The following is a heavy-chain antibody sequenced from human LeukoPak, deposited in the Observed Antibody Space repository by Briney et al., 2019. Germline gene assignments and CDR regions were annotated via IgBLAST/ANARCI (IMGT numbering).Heavy chain of an antibody. CDR3: ARAQGGKIQLWDYYFDY. CDR2: IYSAGTT. J-gene: IGHJ4*02. D-gene: IGHD5-18*01. V-gene: IGHV3-66*01. Sequence: GGSLRLSCAASGFTVSDNYISWVRQAPGKGLEWVALIYSAGTTHADSVRGRFTISRDKSRNMLYLQMNSLRAEDTAVYFCARAQGGKIQLWDYYFDYWGQGTLVTVSS. CDR1: GFTVSDNY.